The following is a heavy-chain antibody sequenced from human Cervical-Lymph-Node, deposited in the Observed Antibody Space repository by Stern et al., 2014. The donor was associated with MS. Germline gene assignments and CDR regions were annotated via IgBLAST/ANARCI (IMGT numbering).Heavy chain of an antibody. D-gene: IGHD2-21*02. Sequence: VQLVESGGGVVQPGRSLRLSCAASGFTFSSYGMHWVRQAPGKGLEWVAVISYDGSNKYYADSVKGRFTISRDNSKNTLYLQMNSLRAEDTAVYYCAKRLRGDWGHPEGYYYYGMDVWGQGTTVTVSS. V-gene: IGHV3-30*18. CDR3: AKRLRGDWGHPEGYYYYGMDV. CDR2: ISYDGSNK. J-gene: IGHJ6*02. CDR1: GFTFSSYG.